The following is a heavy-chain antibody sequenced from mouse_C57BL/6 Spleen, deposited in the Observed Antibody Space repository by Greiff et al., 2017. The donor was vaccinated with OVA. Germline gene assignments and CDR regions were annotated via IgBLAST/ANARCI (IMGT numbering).Heavy chain of an antibody. D-gene: IGHD4-1*01. V-gene: IGHV5-16*01. CDR3: AREENWDAWFAY. J-gene: IGHJ3*01. CDR2: INYDGSST. CDR1: GFTFSDYY. Sequence: EVQLQESEGGLVQPGSSMKLSCTASGFTFSDYYMAWVRQVPEKGLEWVANINYDGSSTYYLDSLKSRFIITRDNAKNILYLQMSSLKAEDTATYYCAREENWDAWFAYWGQGTLVTVSA.